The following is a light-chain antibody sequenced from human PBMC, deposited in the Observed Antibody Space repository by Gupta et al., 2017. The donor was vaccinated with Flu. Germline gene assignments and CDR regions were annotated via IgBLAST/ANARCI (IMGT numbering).Light chain of an antibody. CDR1: QSLLFSYNIKNY. Sequence: DIGMTKSPDSPAVSLGERATINCMSSQSLLFSYNIKNYLAWYQQKPGQPPKLLIYWASTRVSGVPGRFSGSGSDTDFSLTIGNLQAEDVAVYYCHQNFENPSTFGGGTRVEIK. CDR2: WAS. CDR3: HQNFENPST. J-gene: IGKJ4*01. V-gene: IGKV4-1*01.